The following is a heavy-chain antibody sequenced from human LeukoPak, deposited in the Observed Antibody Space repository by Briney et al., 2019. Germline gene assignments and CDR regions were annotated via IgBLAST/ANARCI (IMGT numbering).Heavy chain of an antibody. J-gene: IGHJ4*02. D-gene: IGHD3-22*01. Sequence: GGSLRLSCAASGFPFSSYAMHWVRQAPSKGLDWVAVISYYGCNNYYADSAQGRFTHTRDHSKKTLYLQMNSLRAEDTAVYYCARDFHYYDSSGAFDYWGQGTLVTVSS. CDR2: ISYYGCNN. CDR3: ARDFHYYDSSGAFDY. CDR1: GFPFSSYA. V-gene: IGHV3-30-3*01.